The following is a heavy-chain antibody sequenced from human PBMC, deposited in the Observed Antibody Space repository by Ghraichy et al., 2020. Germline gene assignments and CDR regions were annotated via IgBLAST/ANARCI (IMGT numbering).Heavy chain of an antibody. V-gene: IGHV4-34*01. CDR1: GGSFSCYC. CDR2: INHGGST. J-gene: IGHJ6*04. Sequence: SETLSLTCAVSGGSFSCYCWSWVRQPPGKGLEWIGEINHGGSTNYNPSLKSRVTISVDTSKHQFSLKLSSVTAADTAVYYCARGRGWADTAMVLGGYYYYYGMDVWGEGTTVTASS. D-gene: IGHD5-18*01. CDR3: ARGRGWADTAMVLGGYYYYYGMDV.